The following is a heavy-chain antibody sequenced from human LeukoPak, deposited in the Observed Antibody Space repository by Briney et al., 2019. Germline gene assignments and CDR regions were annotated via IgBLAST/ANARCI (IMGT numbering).Heavy chain of an antibody. Sequence: PSETLTLTCTVSGGSVSSGSYYWSWIRQPPGKGLEWIGYIYYSGSTNYNPSLKSRVTISVDTSKNQFSLKLSSVTAADTAVYYCAGDYEGSWGQGTLVTVSS. CDR2: IYYSGST. D-gene: IGHD5-12*01. CDR3: AGDYEGS. CDR1: GGSVSSGSYY. V-gene: IGHV4-61*01. J-gene: IGHJ5*02.